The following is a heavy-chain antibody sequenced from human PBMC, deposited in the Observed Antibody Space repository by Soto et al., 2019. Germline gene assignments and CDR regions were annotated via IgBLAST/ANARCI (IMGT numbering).Heavy chain of an antibody. Sequence: EVQLVESGGGLVQPGGSLRLACTASGFTFSNSWMSWVRQAPGKGLEWVANIKQDGSVKNYVDSVKGRVTISRDNAKSSLHLQMNSLRAEDTAVYYCARLWTTVTCDYWRQGTLVIVSS. V-gene: IGHV3-7*04. CDR2: IKQDGSVK. CDR1: GFTFSNSW. J-gene: IGHJ4*02. D-gene: IGHD4-17*01. CDR3: ARLWTTVTCDY.